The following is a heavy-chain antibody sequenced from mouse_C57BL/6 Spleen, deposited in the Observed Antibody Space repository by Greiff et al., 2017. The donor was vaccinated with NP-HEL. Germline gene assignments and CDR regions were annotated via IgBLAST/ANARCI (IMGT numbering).Heavy chain of an antibody. V-gene: IGHV3-6*01. Sequence: EVQLQQSGPGLVTPSQSLSLTCSVTGYSITSGYYWNWLRQFPGNKLEWMGYISSDGSTNSNPTLKNRISITRDTSKNQCFLKLKSVTTEDTATYYCARRSAMDYWGQGTSVTVSS. J-gene: IGHJ4*01. CDR3: ARRSAMDY. CDR1: GYSITSGYY. CDR2: ISSDGST.